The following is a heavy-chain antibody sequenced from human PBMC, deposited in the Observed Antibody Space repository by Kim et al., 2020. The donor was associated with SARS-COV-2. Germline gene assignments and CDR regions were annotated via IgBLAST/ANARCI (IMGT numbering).Heavy chain of an antibody. CDR3: ARAGPYCSSASCSAEYFQH. D-gene: IGHD2-2*01. Sequence: SRVTISVDTSKNQFSLKLSSVTAADTAVYYCARAGPYCSSASCSAEYFQHWGQGTLVTVSS. V-gene: IGHV4-34*01. J-gene: IGHJ1*01.